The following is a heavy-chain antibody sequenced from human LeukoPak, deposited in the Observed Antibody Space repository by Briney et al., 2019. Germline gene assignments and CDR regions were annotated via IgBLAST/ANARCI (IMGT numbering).Heavy chain of an antibody. Sequence: GGSLRLSCAASGFTFSSYAMHWVRQAPGKGLEYVSAISSNGGSTYYANSVKGRFTISRDNSKNTLYLQMGSLRAEDMAVYYCARDLPTERITMVRGVISVLGMDVWGQGTTVTVSS. CDR2: ISSNGGST. J-gene: IGHJ6*02. CDR3: ARDLPTERITMVRGVISVLGMDV. CDR1: GFTFSSYA. D-gene: IGHD3-10*01. V-gene: IGHV3-64*01.